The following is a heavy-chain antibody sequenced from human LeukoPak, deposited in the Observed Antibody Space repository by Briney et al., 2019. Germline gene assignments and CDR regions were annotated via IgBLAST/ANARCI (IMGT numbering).Heavy chain of an antibody. J-gene: IGHJ4*02. CDR3: AKLPYPTAFTIFGVVILTYYFDY. V-gene: IGHV3-23*01. D-gene: IGHD3-3*01. CDR1: GFSFSSFG. CDR2: ISGSGGST. Sequence: PGGSLRLSCAASGFSFSSFGMHWVRQAPGKGLEWVSAISGSGGSTYYADSVKGRFTISRDNSKNTLYLQMNSLRAEDTAVYYCAKLPYPTAFTIFGVVILTYYFDYWGQGTLVTVSP.